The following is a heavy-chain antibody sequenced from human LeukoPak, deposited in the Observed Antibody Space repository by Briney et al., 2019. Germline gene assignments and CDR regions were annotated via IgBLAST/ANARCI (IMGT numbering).Heavy chain of an antibody. CDR2: ISSSSSYI. J-gene: IGHJ4*02. Sequence: KPGGSLRLSCAASGFTFSSYSMNWVRQAPGKGLEWVSSISSSSSYINYADSVKGRFTISRDNAKNSLYLQMNSLRAEDTAVYYCARAGDYGDYFDYWGQGTLVTVSS. CDR1: GFTFSSYS. CDR3: ARAGDYGDYFDY. D-gene: IGHD4-17*01. V-gene: IGHV3-21*01.